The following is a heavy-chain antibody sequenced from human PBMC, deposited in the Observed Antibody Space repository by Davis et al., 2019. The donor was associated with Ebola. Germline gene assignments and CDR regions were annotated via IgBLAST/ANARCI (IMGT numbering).Heavy chain of an antibody. CDR2: IYYSGST. CDR1: GGSISSSNW. D-gene: IGHD3-10*01. J-gene: IGHJ4*02. V-gene: IGHV4-4*02. Sequence: SETLSLTCAVSGGSISSSNWWSWVRQPPGKGLEWIGEIYYSGSTYYNPSLKSRVTISVDTSKNQFSLKLSSVTAADTAVYYCARHNPALWDYWGQGTLVTVSS. CDR3: ARHNPALWDY.